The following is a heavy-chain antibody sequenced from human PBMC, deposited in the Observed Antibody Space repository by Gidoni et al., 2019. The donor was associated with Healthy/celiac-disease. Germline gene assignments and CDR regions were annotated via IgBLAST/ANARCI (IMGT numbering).Heavy chain of an antibody. Sequence: EVQLVESGGGLVQPGGSLRPSCAASGFTFSSYEMHWVRPATGKGLGGVSAIVTAGVTYYPGSVKGRFTISRENAKNALYLQMNSLRAGDTAVYYCARDRPESSGWVDAFDIWGQGTMVTVSS. CDR1: GFTFSSYE. V-gene: IGHV3-13*01. D-gene: IGHD3-22*01. CDR3: ARDRPESSGWVDAFDI. CDR2: IVTAGVT. J-gene: IGHJ3*02.